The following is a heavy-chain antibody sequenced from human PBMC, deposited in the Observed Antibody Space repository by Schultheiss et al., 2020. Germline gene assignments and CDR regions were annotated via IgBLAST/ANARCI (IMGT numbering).Heavy chain of an antibody. V-gene: IGHV4-31*03. CDR3: ARIGAYGSGSPQSFDY. J-gene: IGHJ4*02. CDR2: IYYSGST. Sequence: SETLSLTCTVSGGSISSGGYYWSWIRQHPGKGLEWIGYIYYSGSTNYNPSLKSRVTISVDKSKNQFSLKLSSVTAADTAVYYCARIGAYGSGSPQSFDYWGKGTLVTVAS. CDR1: GGSISSGGYY. D-gene: IGHD3-10*01.